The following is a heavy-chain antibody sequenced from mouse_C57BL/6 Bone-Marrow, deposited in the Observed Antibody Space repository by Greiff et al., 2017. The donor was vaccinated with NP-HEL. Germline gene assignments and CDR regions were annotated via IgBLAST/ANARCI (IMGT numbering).Heavy chain of an antibody. CDR3: ARHERAENYYGSSYVLDY. Sequence: QVQLKQSGAELVKPGASVKLSCKASGYTFTEYTIHWVKQRSGQGLEWIGWFYPGSGSIKYNEKFKDKATLTADKSSSTVYMELSRLTSEDSAVYVCARHERAENYYGSSYVLDYWGQGTTLTVSS. J-gene: IGHJ2*01. CDR1: GYTFTEYT. V-gene: IGHV1-62-2*01. D-gene: IGHD1-1*01. CDR2: FYPGSGSI.